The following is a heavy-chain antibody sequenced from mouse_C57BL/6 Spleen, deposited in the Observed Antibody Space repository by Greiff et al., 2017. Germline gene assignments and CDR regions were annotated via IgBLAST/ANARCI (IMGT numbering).Heavy chain of an antibody. CDR3: TRRNGWGDGDLAY. CDR1: GYTFTDYE. J-gene: IGHJ2*01. V-gene: IGHV1-15*01. D-gene: IGHD2-13*01. Sequence: VQLQQSGAELVRPGASVTLSCKASGYTFTDYEMHWVKQTPVHGLEWIGAIDPETGGTAYNQKFKGKAILTADKSSSTAYMELRSLTSEDSAVYCSTRRNGWGDGDLAYWGQGTTLTVSS. CDR2: IDPETGGT.